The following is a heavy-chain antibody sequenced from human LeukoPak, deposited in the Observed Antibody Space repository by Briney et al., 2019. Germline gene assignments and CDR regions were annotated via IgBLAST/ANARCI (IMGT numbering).Heavy chain of an antibody. V-gene: IGHV3-23*01. CDR2: ISGSGGST. CDR3: ARDLGQSGDFDY. D-gene: IGHD3-16*01. Sequence: PGGSLRLSCAASGFTFSSYAMSWVRQAPGKGLEWVSAISGSGGSTYYADSVKGRFTISRDNSKNTLYLQMNSLRAEDTAVYYCARDLGQSGDFDYWGQGTLVTVSS. J-gene: IGHJ4*02. CDR1: GFTFSSYA.